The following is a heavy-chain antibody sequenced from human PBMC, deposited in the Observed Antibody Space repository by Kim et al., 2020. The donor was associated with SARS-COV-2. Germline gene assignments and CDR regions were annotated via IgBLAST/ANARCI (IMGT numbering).Heavy chain of an antibody. J-gene: IGHJ4*02. D-gene: IGHD2-15*01. V-gene: IGHV3-11*01. Sequence: SVKGRVTISRDNAKNALYLQMNNLRVEDTAVYYCARDRGYCSGGSCYSDHWGQGTLVTVSS. CDR3: ARDRGYCSGGSCYSDH.